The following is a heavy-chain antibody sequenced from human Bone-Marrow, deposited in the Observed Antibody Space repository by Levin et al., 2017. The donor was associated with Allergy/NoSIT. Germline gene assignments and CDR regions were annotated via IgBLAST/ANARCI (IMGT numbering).Heavy chain of an antibody. Sequence: GGSLRLSCAASGFTFSSYSMNWVRQAPGKGLEWVSSISSSSSYIYYADSVKGRFTISRDNAKNSLYLQMNSLRAEDTAVYYCARNIAAAADFDYWGQGTLVTVSS. V-gene: IGHV3-21*01. CDR1: GFTFSSYS. J-gene: IGHJ4*02. CDR3: ARNIAAAADFDY. D-gene: IGHD6-13*01. CDR2: ISSSSSYI.